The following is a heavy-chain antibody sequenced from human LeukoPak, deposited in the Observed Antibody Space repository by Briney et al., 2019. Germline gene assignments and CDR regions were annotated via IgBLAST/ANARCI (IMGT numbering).Heavy chain of an antibody. CDR2: ISSSSSYI. J-gene: IGHJ6*02. CDR3: GLYCSSTSCYAGSSYYGMDV. CDR1: GFTFSSYS. D-gene: IGHD2-2*01. V-gene: IGHV3-21*01. Sequence: GGSLRLSCAASGFTFSSYSMNWVRQAPGKGLEWVSSISSSSSYIYYADSVKGRFTISRDNAMNSLYLQMNSLRAEDTAVYYCGLYCSSTSCYAGSSYYGMDVWGQGTTVTVSS.